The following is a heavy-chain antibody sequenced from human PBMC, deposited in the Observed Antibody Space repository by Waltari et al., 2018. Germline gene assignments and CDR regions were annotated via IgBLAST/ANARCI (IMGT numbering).Heavy chain of an antibody. J-gene: IGHJ6*02. CDR3: ARLPTTNYYYYGMDV. V-gene: IGHV4-39*01. Sequence: QLQLQESGPGLVKPSETLSLTCTVSGGSISSSSYYWGWIRQPPGKGLEWIGSIYYSGSTYYNPSLKGRVTISVDTSKNQFSLKLSSVTAADTAVYYCARLPTTNYYYYGMDVWGQGTTVTVSS. CDR1: GGSISSSSYY. CDR2: IYYSGST.